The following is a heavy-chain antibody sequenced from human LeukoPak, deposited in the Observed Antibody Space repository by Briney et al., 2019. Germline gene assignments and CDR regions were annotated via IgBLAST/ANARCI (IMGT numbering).Heavy chain of an antibody. J-gene: IGHJ4*02. Sequence: TGGSLRLSWAAAGFTFSNAWMSWVRKAPGKGLELVGRIKSKTDGGTTDYAAPVKGRFTITRDDTKNTLYQQMNSMKTEDNAVYYCTTDLTSGRVAARRFDYWGQRTLVTVSS. D-gene: IGHD6-6*01. CDR3: TTDLTSGRVAARRFDY. V-gene: IGHV3-15*01. CDR1: GFTFSNAW. CDR2: IKSKTDGGTT.